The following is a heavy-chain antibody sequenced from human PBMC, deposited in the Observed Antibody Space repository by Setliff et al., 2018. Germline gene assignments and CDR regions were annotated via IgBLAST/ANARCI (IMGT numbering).Heavy chain of an antibody. V-gene: IGHV3-23*01. D-gene: IGHD3-3*01. J-gene: IGHJ5*02. CDR3: ARDVFDFRTGQGGP. Sequence: PGGSLRLSCAASGFSFSDYAMSWVRQAPRKGLEWVSGGSTGKTDYADSVKGRFTMSRDSSTNTLYLQMNSLRGEDTSVYYGARDVFDFRTGQGGPWGQGTRVTVSS. CDR2: GSTGKT. CDR1: GFSFSDYA.